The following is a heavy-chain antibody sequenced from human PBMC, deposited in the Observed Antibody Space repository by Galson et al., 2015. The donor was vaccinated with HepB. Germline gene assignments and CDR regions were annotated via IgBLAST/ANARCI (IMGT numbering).Heavy chain of an antibody. CDR1: GFTFSSYG. CDR3: AKDGGGIAAAGRGDYYYGMDV. Sequence: SLRLSCAASGFTFSSYGMHWVRQAPGKGLEGVALISYDGSNKYYADSVKGRFTISRGSSKDMLCLQMNSLRAEDTAVYYCAKDGGGIAAAGRGDYYYGMDVWGQGTTVTVSS. D-gene: IGHD6-13*01. V-gene: IGHV3-30*18. J-gene: IGHJ6*02. CDR2: ISYDGSNK.